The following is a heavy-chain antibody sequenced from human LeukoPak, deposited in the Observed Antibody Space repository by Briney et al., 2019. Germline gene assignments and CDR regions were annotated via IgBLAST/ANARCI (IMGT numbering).Heavy chain of an antibody. CDR2: IYSGGTT. D-gene: IGHD5-18*01. CDR1: GFTFSSYW. V-gene: IGHV3-53*01. J-gene: IGHJ4*02. Sequence: GGSLRLSCAASGFTFSSYWMSWVRQAPGKGLEWVSIIYSGGTTYYADSVKGRFTISRDKSKNTLFLQMNSLRAEDTAVYYCVRDGYTYGYDYWGQGTLVTVSS. CDR3: VRDGYTYGYDY.